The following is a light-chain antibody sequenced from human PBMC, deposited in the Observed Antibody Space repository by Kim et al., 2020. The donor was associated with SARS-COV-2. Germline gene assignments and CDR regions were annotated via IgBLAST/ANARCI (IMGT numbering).Light chain of an antibody. CDR3: QKCDSAPWT. CDR2: AAS. CDR1: QDISNY. J-gene: IGKJ1*01. Sequence: DIQMTQSPSSLSASVGDRVTITCRASQDISNYLACFQLKPGKAPKLLIYAASALQPGVPSRFSGSGSGTDFTLTVTSLQPEDVATYYCQKCDSAPWTFGQGTKVDIK. V-gene: IGKV1-27*01.